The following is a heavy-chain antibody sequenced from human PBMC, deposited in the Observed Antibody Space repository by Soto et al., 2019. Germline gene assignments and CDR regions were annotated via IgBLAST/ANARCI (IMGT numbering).Heavy chain of an antibody. CDR3: VRDNNWSYDY. CDR1: GFIFSSNW. Sequence: GVTLRLSCSASGFIFSSNWMHLVRQAPGKGPVWVSHIGPDGRNMRDADSVQGRFTISRDNARNTLYLHMNSLRDEDTAVNHYVRDNNWSYDYWGQRILGTVAS. CDR2: IGPDGRNM. V-gene: IGHV3-74*01. D-gene: IGHD1-1*01. J-gene: IGHJ4*02.